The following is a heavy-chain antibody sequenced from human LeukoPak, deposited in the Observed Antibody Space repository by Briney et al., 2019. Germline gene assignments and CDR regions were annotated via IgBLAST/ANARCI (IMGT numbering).Heavy chain of an antibody. CDR2: ISAYNGNT. CDR3: ARYSKERGLVILYGMDV. V-gene: IGHV1-18*01. D-gene: IGHD3/OR15-3a*01. CDR1: GYTFTSYG. J-gene: IGHJ6*01. Sequence: ASVTVSFTASGYTFTSYGFSWVRQPPGQGLEWMGWISAYNGNTNYAQKVQGRVTITTDTSTSTAYMEVRSLRSDDTAVYYCARYSKERGLVILYGMDVWGQGTTVTVSS.